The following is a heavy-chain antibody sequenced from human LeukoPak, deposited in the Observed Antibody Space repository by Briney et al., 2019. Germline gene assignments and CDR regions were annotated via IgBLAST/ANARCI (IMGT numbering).Heavy chain of an antibody. J-gene: IGHJ4*02. CDR2: FGTRSTSV. V-gene: IGHV3-21*01. D-gene: IGHD3-3*02. CDR1: GFTFSGYS. CDR3: AREFSEGFDF. Sequence: GGSLRLSCTASGFTFSGYSMNWIRQAPGKGLEWVSSFGTRSTSVYHAGSVKGRFAISRDNAKNSLYLQMNSLRAEDTALYYCAREFSEGFDFWAQEPLVTVSS.